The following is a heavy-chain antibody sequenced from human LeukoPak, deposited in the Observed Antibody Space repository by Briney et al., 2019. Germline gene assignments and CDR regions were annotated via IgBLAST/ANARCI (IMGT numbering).Heavy chain of an antibody. V-gene: IGHV1-69*04. D-gene: IGHD3-3*01. Sequence: ASVKVSCKASGGTFSSYAISWVRQAPGQGLEWMGRIIPILNVTTYAQKFQGRVTITADESTSTAYMELSSLRSEDTAVYYCARGRFLEWLWLFDYWGQGTLVTVSS. J-gene: IGHJ4*02. CDR2: IIPILNVT. CDR1: GGTFSSYA. CDR3: ARGRFLEWLWLFDY.